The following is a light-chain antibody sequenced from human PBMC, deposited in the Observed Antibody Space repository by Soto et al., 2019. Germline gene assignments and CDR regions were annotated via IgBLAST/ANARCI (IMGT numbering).Light chain of an antibody. CDR1: QSVDSN. J-gene: IGKJ2*01. V-gene: IGKV3D-15*01. CDR3: QQYILRPYT. CDR2: QGS. Sequence: EIVMTQSPATLSVSPGGRATLSCRASQSVDSNVAWYQQKFGQPASLIIYQGSNRATGIPARFSGSGSGTEFTLTISGLQSEDFAVYYCQQYILRPYTFGQGTKVEIK.